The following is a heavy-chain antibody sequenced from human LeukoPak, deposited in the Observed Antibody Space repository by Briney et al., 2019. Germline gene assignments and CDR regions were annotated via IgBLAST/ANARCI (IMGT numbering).Heavy chain of an antibody. Sequence: SETLSLTCAVSGGSFIGFHWNWIRQSPTKGLEWIGEINHSGSTNYNPSLKSRATISVDTSKNQFSLRLRSVTAADTAVYYCARDPTTVIAVSYYFDFWGQGTQVTVSS. J-gene: IGHJ4*02. CDR2: INHSGST. D-gene: IGHD2-15*01. V-gene: IGHV4-34*01. CDR3: ARDPTTVIAVSYYFDF. CDR1: GGSFIGFH.